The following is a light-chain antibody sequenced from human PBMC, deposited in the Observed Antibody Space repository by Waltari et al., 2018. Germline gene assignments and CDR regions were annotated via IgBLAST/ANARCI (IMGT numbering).Light chain of an antibody. J-gene: IGLJ2*01. Sequence: YVLTQPPSVSVAPGQTASITCGGDNLATKSVHWYQQKPAQAPVLVVYDDSDRPSGIPERFSGSNSGNTATLTISRVEAGDEADYYCQVWDTNTDHVVFGGGTKLTVL. CDR3: QVWDTNTDHVV. CDR1: NLATKS. V-gene: IGLV3-21*02. CDR2: DDS.